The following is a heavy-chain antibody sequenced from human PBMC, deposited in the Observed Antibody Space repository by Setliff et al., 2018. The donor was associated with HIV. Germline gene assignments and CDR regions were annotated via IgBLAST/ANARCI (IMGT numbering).Heavy chain of an antibody. V-gene: IGHV4-39*01. J-gene: IGHJ6*02. CDR3: ARGGYSSSWYTYYGMDV. D-gene: IGHD6-13*01. CDR1: GGSISSTTYY. CDR2: FHYSGST. Sequence: TLSLTCTVSGGSISSTTYYWGWIRQPPGKGLEWIGSFHYSGSTYYNPSLKSRVTISVDTSKNQFSLKLSSVTAADTAVYYCARGGYSSSWYTYYGMDVWGQGTTVTVSS.